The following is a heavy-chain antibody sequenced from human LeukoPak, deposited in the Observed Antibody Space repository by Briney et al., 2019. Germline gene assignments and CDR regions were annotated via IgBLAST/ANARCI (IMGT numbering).Heavy chain of an antibody. CDR1: GFTFSSYA. D-gene: IGHD6-19*01. V-gene: IGHV3-23*01. CDR3: AKHEQWLVSESPDY. J-gene: IGHJ4*02. Sequence: GGSLRLSCAASGFTFSSYAMSWVRQAPGKGLEWVSAISGSGGSTYYVDSVKGRFTISGDNSKNTLYLQMNSLRAEDTAVYYCAKHEQWLVSESPDYWGQGTLVTVSS. CDR2: ISGSGGST.